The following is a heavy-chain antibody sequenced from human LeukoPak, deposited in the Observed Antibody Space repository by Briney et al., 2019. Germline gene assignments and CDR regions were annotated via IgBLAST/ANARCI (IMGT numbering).Heavy chain of an antibody. CDR1: GFSFSDHW. V-gene: IGHV3-30*18. J-gene: IGHJ4*02. Sequence: PGRSLRLSCAASGFSFSDHWMTWVRQAPGKGLEWVAVISYDGSNKYYADSVKGRFTISRDNSKNTLYLQMNSLRAEDTAVYYCAKEGSYYDSSGYYYDYWGQGTLATVSS. CDR2: ISYDGSNK. CDR3: AKEGSYYDSSGYYYDY. D-gene: IGHD3-22*01.